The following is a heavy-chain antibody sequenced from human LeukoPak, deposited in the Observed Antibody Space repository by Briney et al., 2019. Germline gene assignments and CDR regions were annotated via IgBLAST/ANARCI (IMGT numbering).Heavy chain of an antibody. Sequence: SETLSLTCAVYGGSFSGYYWSWIRQPPGKGLEWIGEINHSGSTNYNPSLKSRVTTSVDTSKNQFSLKLSSVTAADTAVYYCARGLVRGYDFWSGYPYYFDYWGQGTLVTVSS. CDR3: ARGLVRGYDFWSGYPYYFDY. D-gene: IGHD3-3*01. J-gene: IGHJ4*02. V-gene: IGHV4-34*01. CDR1: GGSFSGYY. CDR2: INHSGST.